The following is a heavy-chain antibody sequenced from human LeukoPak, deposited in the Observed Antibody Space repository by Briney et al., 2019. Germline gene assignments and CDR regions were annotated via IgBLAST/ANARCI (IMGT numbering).Heavy chain of an antibody. V-gene: IGHV3-21*01. CDR3: ASDSSGSQVGFDY. D-gene: IGHD3-22*01. J-gene: IGHJ4*02. Sequence: GGSLRLSCAASGFTFSSYSMNWVRQAPGKGLEWVSSISSSSSYIYYADSVKGRFTISRDNAKNSLYLQMNCLRAEDTAVYYCASDSSGSQVGFDYWGQGTLVTVSS. CDR2: ISSSSSYI. CDR1: GFTFSSYS.